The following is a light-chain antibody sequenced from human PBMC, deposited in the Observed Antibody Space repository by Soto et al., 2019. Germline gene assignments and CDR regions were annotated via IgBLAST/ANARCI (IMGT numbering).Light chain of an antibody. CDR1: QSVSSN. CDR3: QQYKNWPLT. Sequence: EIGMTQSAATLSVSPGERATLSCRASQSVSSNFAWYQQKPGQAPRLLIYGASTRATGIPARFSGSGSGTEFTLTISSLQSEDFVVYYCQQYKNWPLTFGGGTKVEIK. CDR2: GAS. J-gene: IGKJ4*01. V-gene: IGKV3-15*01.